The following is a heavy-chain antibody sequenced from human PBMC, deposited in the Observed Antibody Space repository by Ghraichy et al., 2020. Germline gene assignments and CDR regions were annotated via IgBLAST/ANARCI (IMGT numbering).Heavy chain of an antibody. V-gene: IGHV1-2*02. CDR3: ARSGGSGSGSHYEGARHDYYFYGMDV. Sequence: VKVSCKASAYIFSDYYIHWVRQAPGQGLEWMGWINPYSGGTNYAQKFQGRVTMTRDTSIGTAYMELRRVISDDTAMYYCARSGGSGSGSHYEGARHDYYFYGMDVWGQGTTVTVSS. CDR1: AYIFSDYY. D-gene: IGHD3-10*01. CDR2: INPYSGGT. J-gene: IGHJ6*02.